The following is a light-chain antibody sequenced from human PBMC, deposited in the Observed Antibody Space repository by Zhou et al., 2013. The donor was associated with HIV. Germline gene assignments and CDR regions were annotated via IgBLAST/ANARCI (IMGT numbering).Light chain of an antibody. J-gene: IGKJ3*01. Sequence: DIQMTQSPSSLSASVGDRVTITCQASQDISNYLNWYQQKPGKAPKLLIYDASNLETGVPSRFSGSGSGTDFTLTISSLQPEDFATYYCQQSYSTFTFGPGTKVDIK. CDR2: DAS. CDR3: QQSYSTFT. V-gene: IGKV1-39*01. CDR1: QDISNY.